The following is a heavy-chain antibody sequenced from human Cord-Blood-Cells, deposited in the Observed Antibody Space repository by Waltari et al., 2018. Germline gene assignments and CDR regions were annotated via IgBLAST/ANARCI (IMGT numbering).Heavy chain of an antibody. J-gene: IGHJ3*02. CDR3: ARGDQNAFDI. CDR1: AGSFRGYF. CDR2: INHSRST. Sequence: QVQLQQWRAGLLTPSATLSLTCAVYAGSFRGYFWTWSRQPPGKALEWIGEINHSRSTNYNPSLKSRVTISVDTYKNQFSLKLSSVTAADTAVYYCARGDQNAFDIWGQGTMVTVSS. V-gene: IGHV4-34*01.